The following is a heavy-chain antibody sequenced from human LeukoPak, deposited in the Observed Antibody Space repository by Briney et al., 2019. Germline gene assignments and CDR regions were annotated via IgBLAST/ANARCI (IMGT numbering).Heavy chain of an antibody. D-gene: IGHD5-24*01. CDR3: ARASRDGYNQNFDH. CDR1: GYSFSSYW. V-gene: IGHV5-51*01. CDR2: IYPGGSET. J-gene: IGHJ4*02. Sequence: KPGGSLRLSCTGLGYSFSSYWNAWVRQRPGKGLEWMGIIYPGGSETRYDPSFQGQVTISADSSTSTAYLQWSSLRASDTAMYYCARASRDGYNQNFDHWGQGTLVTVSS.